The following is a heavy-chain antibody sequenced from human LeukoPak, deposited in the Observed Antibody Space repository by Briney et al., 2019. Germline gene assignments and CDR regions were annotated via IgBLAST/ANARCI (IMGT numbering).Heavy chain of an antibody. J-gene: IGHJ4*02. CDR2: IHYSGSS. V-gene: IGHV4-59*08. Sequence: SETLSLTCSVSGDSVSSFYWNWIRQSPGRGLEWIGNIHYSGSSIYNPSLRSRVTMSIDTSKKQFFLKMTSVTAADTAVYYCVLAPNSNWFDFWGQGTLVTVSS. D-gene: IGHD2-15*01. CDR3: VLAPNSNWFDF. CDR1: GDSVSSFY.